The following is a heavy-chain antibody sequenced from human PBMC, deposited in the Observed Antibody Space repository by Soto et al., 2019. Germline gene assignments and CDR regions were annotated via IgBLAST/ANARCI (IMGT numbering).Heavy chain of an antibody. Sequence: QVQLQESGPGLVKPSQTLSLICSVSGDSISSGGYFWTWIRQHPGAGLEWIGYTSFSGNTYYNPSLQSRLTISLDASRNQFSLSLTSVTAADTAVYYCARPRRSAYDIWGQGTMVTVSS. CDR3: ARPRRSAYDI. D-gene: IGHD6-6*01. CDR1: GDSISSGGYF. CDR2: TSFSGNT. V-gene: IGHV4-31*03. J-gene: IGHJ3*02.